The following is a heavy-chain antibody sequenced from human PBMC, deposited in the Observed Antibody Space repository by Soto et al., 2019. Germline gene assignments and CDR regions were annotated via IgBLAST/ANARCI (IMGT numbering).Heavy chain of an antibody. Sequence: QVQLQQWGAGLLKPSETLSLTCAVSGGSFRGYYWSWIRQPPGKGLAWVGESNDSGSSNYNPSLKSRVTISVDTPKNQFTLKLSSVTAADTAVYYCARGLLLWFGELSRRGGYYYYMDVWGKGTMVTVSS. CDR3: ARGLLLWFGELSRRGGYYYYMDV. V-gene: IGHV4-34*01. J-gene: IGHJ6*03. CDR2: SNDSGSS. CDR1: GGSFRGYY. D-gene: IGHD3-10*01.